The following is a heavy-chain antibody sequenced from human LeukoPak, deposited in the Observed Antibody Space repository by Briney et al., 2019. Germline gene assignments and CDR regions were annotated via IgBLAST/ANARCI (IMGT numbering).Heavy chain of an antibody. V-gene: IGHV1-18*04. J-gene: IGHJ4*02. D-gene: IGHD4-11*01. CDR2: ISAYNGST. Sequence: GASVKVSCKASGYTFTGYYMHWVRQAPGQGLEWMGWISAYNGSTNYAQKLQGRVTMTTDTSTSTAYMELRSLRSDDTAVYYCARSTTTVTDYWGQGTLVTVSS. CDR1: GYTFTGYY. CDR3: ARSTTTVTDY.